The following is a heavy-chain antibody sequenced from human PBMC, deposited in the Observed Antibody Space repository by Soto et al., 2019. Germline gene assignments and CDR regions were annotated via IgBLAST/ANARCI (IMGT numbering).Heavy chain of an antibody. Sequence: QAQLQESGPGPVKPSETLSLTCTVSGGSVSGGTHYWNWIRQPPGKGLEWIGYIYNSGSTNYNPSLKSRVTISVDTSKNQFSLKLSSVTAADTAVYYCARGYRTSWYWFDLWGRGTLVTVSS. D-gene: IGHD6-13*01. J-gene: IGHJ2*01. V-gene: IGHV4-61*01. CDR2: IYNSGST. CDR1: GGSVSGGTHY. CDR3: ARGYRTSWYWFDL.